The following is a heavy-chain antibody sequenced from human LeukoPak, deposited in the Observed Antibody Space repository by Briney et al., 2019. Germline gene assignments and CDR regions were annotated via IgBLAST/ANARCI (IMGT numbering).Heavy chain of an antibody. Sequence: SETLSLTCTVSVGSISRGDYYWSWIRQPPGKGLEWNGYIYYSGSTYYNPSLKSRVTISVDTSKNQFSLKLSSVTAADTAVYYCARGGCSGGSCYFGYWGQGTLVTVSS. V-gene: IGHV4-30-4*01. CDR3: ARGGCSGGSCYFGY. J-gene: IGHJ4*02. CDR2: IYYSGST. D-gene: IGHD2-15*01. CDR1: VGSISRGDYY.